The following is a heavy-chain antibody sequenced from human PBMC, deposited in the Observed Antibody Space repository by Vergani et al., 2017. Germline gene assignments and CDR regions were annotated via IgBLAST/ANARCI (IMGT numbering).Heavy chain of an antibody. D-gene: IGHD3-3*01. J-gene: IGHJ4*02. CDR1: GYTFTSYD. CDR2: ISVYNGNT. CDR3: VRVVGVNPRIWSGPFFDY. V-gene: IGHV1-18*01. Sequence: QVQLVQSGAEVKKPGASVKVSCKTSGYTFTSYDISWVRQAPGQGLEWMGWISVYNGNTNYAQKVQGRVTMTTDTSTSTAYMELRSLRSADTAVYYCVRVVGVNPRIWSGPFFDYWGQGTLVTVSS.